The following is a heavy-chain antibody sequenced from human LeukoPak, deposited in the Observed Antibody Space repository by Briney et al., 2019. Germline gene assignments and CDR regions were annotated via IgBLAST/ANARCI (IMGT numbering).Heavy chain of an antibody. CDR1: GFTFDDYG. CDR3: AINPEYYDFWTGMDV. D-gene: IGHD3-3*01. CDR2: INWNGGST. J-gene: IGHJ6*04. V-gene: IGHV3-20*04. Sequence: GGSLRLSCAASGFTFDDYGMSWVRQAPGKGLEWVSGINWNGGSTGYADSVKGRFTISRDNAKNSLYLQMNSLRAEDTALYYCAINPEYYDFWTGMDVWGKGTTVTVSS.